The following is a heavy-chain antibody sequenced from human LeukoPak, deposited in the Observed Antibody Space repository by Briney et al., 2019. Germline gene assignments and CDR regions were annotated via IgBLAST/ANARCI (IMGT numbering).Heavy chain of an antibody. V-gene: IGHV4-59*01. CDR2: IYYSGST. CDR3: ARDRYPGY. CDR1: GGPISSYY. J-gene: IGHJ4*02. D-gene: IGHD2-15*01. Sequence: PSETLSLTCTVSGGPISSYYWSWIRQPPGKGLEWIGYIYYSGSTNYNPSLKSRVTISVDTSKNQFSLKLSSVTAADTAVYYCARDRYPGYWGQGTLVTVSS.